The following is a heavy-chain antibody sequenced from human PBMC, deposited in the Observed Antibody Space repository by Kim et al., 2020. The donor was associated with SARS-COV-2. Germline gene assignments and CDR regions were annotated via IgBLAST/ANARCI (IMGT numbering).Heavy chain of an antibody. CDR3: ARVRRITMVRGVMASFDY. Sequence: SETLSLTCTVSGGSISSYYCSWIRQPPGKGLEWIGYIYYSGSTNYNPSLRSRVTISVDTSTNQSSLKLSSVTAADTAGYYCARVRRITMVRGVMASFDYWGQGTLVTVSS. V-gene: IGHV4-59*01. CDR1: GGSISSYY. CDR2: IYYSGST. D-gene: IGHD3-10*01. J-gene: IGHJ4*02.